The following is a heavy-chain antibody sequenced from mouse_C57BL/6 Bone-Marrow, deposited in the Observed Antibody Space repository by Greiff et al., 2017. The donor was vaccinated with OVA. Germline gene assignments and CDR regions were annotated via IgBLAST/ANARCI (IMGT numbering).Heavy chain of an antibody. CDR3: ARAGYYRGYFDY. CDR1: GYTFTSYW. D-gene: IGHD2-3*01. J-gene: IGHJ2*01. V-gene: IGHV1-69*01. CDR2: IDPSDSYT. Sequence: QVQLQQPGAELVMPGASVKLSCKASGYTFTSYWMHWVKQRPGQGLEWIGEIDPSDSYTNYNQKFKGKSTLTVDKSSSTAYMQLSSLTSEDSAVYYCARAGYYRGYFDYWGQGTTLTVSS.